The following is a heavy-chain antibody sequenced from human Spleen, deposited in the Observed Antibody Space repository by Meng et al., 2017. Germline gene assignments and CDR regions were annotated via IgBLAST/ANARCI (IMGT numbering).Heavy chain of an antibody. CDR3: ARGGWSLDY. J-gene: IGHJ4*02. Sequence: QPQLQESGPGLVKPSEALSLTCSVSGGSISTSGYYWGWIRQPPGKGLEWIGSIGHSGFTYYTPSLKSRVTVSIDTSRNQFSLWLTSVTAADTAVYYCARGGWSLDYWGQGTLVTVSS. CDR1: GGSISTSGYY. V-gene: IGHV4-39*01. CDR2: IGHSGFT. D-gene: IGHD2-15*01.